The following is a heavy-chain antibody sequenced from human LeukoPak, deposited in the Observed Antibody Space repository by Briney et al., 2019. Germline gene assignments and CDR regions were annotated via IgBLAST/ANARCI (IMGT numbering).Heavy chain of an antibody. CDR3: ARVSQATIDPYYFDY. D-gene: IGHD5-24*01. CDR1: GFTFSSYE. J-gene: IGHJ4*02. Sequence: GGSLRLSCAASGFTFSSYEMNWVRQAPGKGLEWVSYISSSGSTIYYADSVKGRFTISRDNAKNSLYLQMNSLRAEDTAVYYCARVSQATIDPYYFDYWGQGTLVTVSS. CDR2: ISSSGSTI. V-gene: IGHV3-48*03.